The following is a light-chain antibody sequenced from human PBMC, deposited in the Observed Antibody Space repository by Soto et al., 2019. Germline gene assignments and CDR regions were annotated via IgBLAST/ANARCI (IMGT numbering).Light chain of an antibody. J-gene: IGKJ1*01. CDR3: LQYDDWRT. Sequence: EIVLTQSPGTLSLSPGERASLSCRASQSIANSLAWYQQKPGQAPRLLIFGASNRATGIPDRFSGSGSGTDFTLTISRLEPEDFAVYYCLQYDDWRTFGQGTQVE. CDR2: GAS. V-gene: IGKV3-20*01. CDR1: QSIANS.